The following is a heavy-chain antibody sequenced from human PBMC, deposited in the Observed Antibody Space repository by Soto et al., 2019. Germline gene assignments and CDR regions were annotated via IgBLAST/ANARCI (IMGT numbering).Heavy chain of an antibody. CDR2: IWIDGSNK. CDR1: GFTFSSYG. CDR3: ARDQLYYNDISGRPLNAFDV. Sequence: GGSLRLSCAASGFTFSSYGMHWVRQAPGKGLEWVAVIWIDGSNKYYADSVKGRFTIPRDNSKNSLYLQMNSLRAEDTAVYYCARDQLYYNDISGRPLNAFDVWGQGTMVTVS. J-gene: IGHJ3*01. V-gene: IGHV3-33*01. D-gene: IGHD3-22*01.